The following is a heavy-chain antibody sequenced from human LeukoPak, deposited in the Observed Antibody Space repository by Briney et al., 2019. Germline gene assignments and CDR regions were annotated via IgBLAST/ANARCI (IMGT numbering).Heavy chain of an antibody. CDR1: GGSISSYY. J-gene: IGHJ6*03. CDR2: IYTSGST. Sequence: SETLSLTCTVSGGSISSYYWSWIRQPAGKGLEWTGRIYTSGSTNYNPSLKSRVTMSVDTSKNQFSLKLSSVTAADTAVYYCARAVGSGSFQTYYYYMDVWGKGTTVTISS. CDR3: ARAVGSGSFQTYYYYMDV. V-gene: IGHV4-4*07. D-gene: IGHD3-10*01.